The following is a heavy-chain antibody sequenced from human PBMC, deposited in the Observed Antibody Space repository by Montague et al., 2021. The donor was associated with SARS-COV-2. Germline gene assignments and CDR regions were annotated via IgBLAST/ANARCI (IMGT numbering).Heavy chain of an antibody. CDR1: GDSISRNSYY. Sequence: SETLSLTCTVSGDSISRNSYYWGWIRQPPGKGLEWIGSMHYSGSTYNNPSLKSRVSISVDTSKNQFSLKLSSMTAADTAVYYCAKSDWHNWYFDIWGRGTLITVSS. CDR2: MHYSGST. CDR3: AKSDWHNWYFDI. V-gene: IGHV4-39*01. J-gene: IGHJ2*01. D-gene: IGHD2-21*02.